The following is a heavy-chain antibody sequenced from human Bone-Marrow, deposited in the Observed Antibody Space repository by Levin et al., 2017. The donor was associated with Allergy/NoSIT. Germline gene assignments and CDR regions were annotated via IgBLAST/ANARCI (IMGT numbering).Heavy chain of an antibody. V-gene: IGHV4-39*07. J-gene: IGHJ3*02. Sequence: SQTLSLTCTVSYDSINTTNYYWGWIRQPPGKGLEWIGNIFYSGTTYYNPSLKSRVTISVDTSKNHFSLKLTSLTAADTAVYYCARVAGKSSYGYSVTTFEIWGQGTMVTVSS. CDR1: YDSINTTNYY. CDR2: IFYSGTT. CDR3: ARVAGKSSYGYSVTTFEI. D-gene: IGHD5-18*01.